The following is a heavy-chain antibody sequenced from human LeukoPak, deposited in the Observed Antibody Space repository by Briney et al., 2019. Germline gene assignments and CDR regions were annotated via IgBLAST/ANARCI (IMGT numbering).Heavy chain of an antibody. CDR2: MYPGDSDT. CDR1: GYSFRTYW. Sequence: GEPLKISCKTSGYSFRTYWIGWVRQMPGRGLEWMAIMYPGDSDTTYSPSFQGQVTISVDKSISTAYLQWSSLGASDTATYYCARGPTDEAFDCWGQGTLVVVSS. V-gene: IGHV5-51*01. CDR3: ARGPTDEAFDC. J-gene: IGHJ4*02.